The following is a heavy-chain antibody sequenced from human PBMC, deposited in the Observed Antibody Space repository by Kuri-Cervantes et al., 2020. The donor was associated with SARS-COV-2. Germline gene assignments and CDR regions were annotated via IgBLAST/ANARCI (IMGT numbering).Heavy chain of an antibody. CDR3: AKDVDYYGSGSYYRGNFDY. V-gene: IGHV3-23*01. CDR2: ISISGGTT. Sequence: GESLKISCATSGFPFSNHAMHWVRQAPGKGLEWVSGISISGGTTFYPDSVKGRFTISRDNSKNTLYLHLTGLRPEDMAVYYCAKDVDYYGSGSYYRGNFDYWGQGTLVTVSS. D-gene: IGHD3-10*01. J-gene: IGHJ4*02. CDR1: GFPFSNHA.